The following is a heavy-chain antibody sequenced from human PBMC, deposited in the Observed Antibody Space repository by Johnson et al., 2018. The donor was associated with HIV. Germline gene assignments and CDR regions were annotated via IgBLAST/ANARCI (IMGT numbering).Heavy chain of an antibody. D-gene: IGHD6-19*01. V-gene: IGHV3-23*01. J-gene: IGHJ3*02. CDR3: ARPMSVADLFDPFDI. CDR2: IRGGGDNP. Sequence: VQLLESGGGLAQPGGSLRLSCAASGFIFSNYAMTWVRQAPGKGLEWVSSIRGGGDNPYYADSGKGRLTISRDNSRNTLYLQINSLRAEDTAIYYCARPMSVADLFDPFDIWGQGTMVTVSS. CDR1: GFIFSNYA.